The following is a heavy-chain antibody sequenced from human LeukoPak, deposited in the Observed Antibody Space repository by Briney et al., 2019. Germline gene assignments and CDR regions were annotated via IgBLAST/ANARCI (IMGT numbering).Heavy chain of an antibody. CDR1: GFTVSSNY. CDR3: ARDLFVAGSPSDY. J-gene: IGHJ4*02. Sequence: GGSLRLSCAASGFTVSSNYMSWVRQAPGKGLEWVSVIYSGGSTYYADSVKGRFTISRDNSKNTLYLQMNSLRAEDTAVYYCARDLFVAGSPSDYWGQGTLVTVSS. CDR2: IYSGGST. D-gene: IGHD6-19*01. V-gene: IGHV3-66*01.